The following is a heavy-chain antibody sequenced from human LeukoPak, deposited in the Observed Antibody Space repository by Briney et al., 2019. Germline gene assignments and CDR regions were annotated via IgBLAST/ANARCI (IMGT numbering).Heavy chain of an antibody. D-gene: IGHD3-9*01. V-gene: IGHV4-59*01. CDR2: IYYSGST. CDR1: GGSISSYY. Sequence: SETLSLTCTVSGGSISSYYWSWIRQPPGKGLEWIGYIYYSGSTNYNPSLKSQVTISVDTSKNQFSLKLSSVTAADTAVYYCARVSGDYDILTGYSHYFDYWGQGTLVTVSS. J-gene: IGHJ4*02. CDR3: ARVSGDYDILTGYSHYFDY.